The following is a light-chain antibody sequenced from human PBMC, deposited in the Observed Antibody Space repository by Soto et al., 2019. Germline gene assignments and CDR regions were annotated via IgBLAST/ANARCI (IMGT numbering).Light chain of an antibody. J-gene: IGKJ4*01. CDR2: DAS. CDR3: QQRSNWQGAT. CDR1: QSVSSN. V-gene: IGKV3-11*01. Sequence: EIVMTQSPATLSVSPGERATLSCMASQSVSSNLAWYQQKPGQAPRLLIYDASNRATGIPARFSGSGSGTDFTLTISSLEPEDFAVYYCQQRSNWQGATFGGGTKVDIK.